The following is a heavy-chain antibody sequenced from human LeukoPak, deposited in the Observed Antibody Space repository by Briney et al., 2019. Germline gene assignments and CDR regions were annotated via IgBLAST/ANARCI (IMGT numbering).Heavy chain of an antibody. D-gene: IGHD3-3*01. CDR1: GFTFSSYA. Sequence: GGSLRLSCAASGFTFSSYAMSWVRQAPGKGLEWVASIWPDGSTKYYVDSVKGRFTISRDNAKSSLYLQMSSLRGEDTAVYYCARLFGSVTTYDYWGQGTLVAVSS. CDR2: IWPDGSTK. J-gene: IGHJ4*02. CDR3: ARLFGSVTTYDY. V-gene: IGHV3-7*01.